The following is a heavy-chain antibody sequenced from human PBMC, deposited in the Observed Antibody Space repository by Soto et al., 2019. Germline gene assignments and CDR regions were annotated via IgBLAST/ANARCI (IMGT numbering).Heavy chain of an antibody. CDR1: GGSISSYY. CDR3: ARSVRFLDRKDYGMDV. J-gene: IGHJ6*02. CDR2: IYYSGST. Sequence: PSETLSLTCTVSGGSISSYYWSWIRQPPGKGLEWIGYIYYSGSTNYNPSLRSRVTISVDTSKNQFSLKLSSVTAADTAVYYCARSVRFLDRKDYGMDVWGQGTTVT. D-gene: IGHD3-3*01. V-gene: IGHV4-59*01.